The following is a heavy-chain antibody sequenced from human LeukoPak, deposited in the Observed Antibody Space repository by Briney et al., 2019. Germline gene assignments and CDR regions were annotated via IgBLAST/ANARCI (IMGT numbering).Heavy chain of an antibody. CDR3: AKDSGSGSYYCYYMDV. J-gene: IGHJ6*03. V-gene: IGHV3-30*01. CDR2: ISYDGSNK. CDR1: GFTFSSYA. Sequence: PGRSLRLSCAASGFTFSSYAMHWVRQAPGKGLEWVAVISYDGSNKYYADSVKGRFTISRDNAKNSLYLQMNSLRAEDTALYYCAKDSGSGSYYCYYMDVWGKGTTVTVSS. D-gene: IGHD3-10*01.